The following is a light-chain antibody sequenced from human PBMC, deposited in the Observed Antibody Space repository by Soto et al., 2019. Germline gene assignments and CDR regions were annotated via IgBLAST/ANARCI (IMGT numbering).Light chain of an antibody. J-gene: IGKJ1*01. CDR3: KLYGSSLWT. CDR1: QSVSNNY. Sequence: EIVLTQSPGTLSLSPGERATLSCRASQSVSNNYLAWYQQKPGQAHRLPIYGAYNRATGIPDRFSGRGSGTDFTLTIRRLEPEDFAVYYCKLYGSSLWTFGQGTKVDIK. CDR2: GAY. V-gene: IGKV3-20*01.